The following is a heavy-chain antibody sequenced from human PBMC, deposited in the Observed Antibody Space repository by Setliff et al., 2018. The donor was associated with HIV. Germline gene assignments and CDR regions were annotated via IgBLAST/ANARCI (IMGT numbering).Heavy chain of an antibody. Sequence: LRLSCVASGFTLSTYRMNWVRQAPGKGLEWVSSIIRDSSYIFDADSVKGRFTISRDNAKKSLYLQMNSLRPEDTALYYCAKDPGRFGVVTPFDNWGQGALVTVSS. CDR1: GFTLSTYR. D-gene: IGHD3-3*01. J-gene: IGHJ4*02. CDR3: AKDPGRFGVVTPFDN. CDR2: IIRDSSYI. V-gene: IGHV3-21*04.